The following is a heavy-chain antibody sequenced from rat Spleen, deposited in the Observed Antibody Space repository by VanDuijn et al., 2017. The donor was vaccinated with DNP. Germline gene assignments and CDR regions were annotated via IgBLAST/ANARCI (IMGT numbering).Heavy chain of an antibody. J-gene: IGHJ3*01. CDR3: ARWDRGTGFAY. Sequence: QVQLRQSGAELAEPGSSVKISCKSSGYTFTVNYIGWIKQTTGQGLEYIGYIHTGSGGTSYREKFKGKATLTVDKSSSTAFMQLNSLTPDDSAVYYCARWDRGTGFAYWGQGTLVTVSS. CDR2: IHTGSGGT. D-gene: IGHD4-3*01. CDR1: GYTFTVNY. V-gene: IGHV1-43*01.